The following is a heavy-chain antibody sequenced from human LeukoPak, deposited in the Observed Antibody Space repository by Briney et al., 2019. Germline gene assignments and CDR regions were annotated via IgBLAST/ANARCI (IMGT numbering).Heavy chain of an antibody. Sequence: GGSLRLSCAASGFTFSSYGMHWVRQAPPKGLESVAVILSDGSKEFYTDSVKGRFTISRDNSKNTLYLQMNSLRAEDTAVYYCARDLYYYDSSGHFDYWGQGTLVTVSS. CDR2: ILSDGSKE. V-gene: IGHV3-30*03. CDR1: GFTFSSYG. J-gene: IGHJ4*02. CDR3: ARDLYYYDSSGHFDY. D-gene: IGHD3-22*01.